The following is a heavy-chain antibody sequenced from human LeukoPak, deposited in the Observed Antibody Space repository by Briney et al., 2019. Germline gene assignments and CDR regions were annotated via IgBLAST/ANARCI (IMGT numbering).Heavy chain of an antibody. Sequence: SVKVSCKASGYTFTSYGISWVRQAPGQGLEWMGGIIPIFGTANYAQKFQGRVTITADESTSTAYMELSSLRSEDTAVYYCARNEWVDTAMAHNWFDPWGQGTLVTVSS. D-gene: IGHD5-18*01. CDR3: ARNEWVDTAMAHNWFDP. J-gene: IGHJ5*02. V-gene: IGHV1-69*13. CDR2: IIPIFGTA. CDR1: GYTFTSYG.